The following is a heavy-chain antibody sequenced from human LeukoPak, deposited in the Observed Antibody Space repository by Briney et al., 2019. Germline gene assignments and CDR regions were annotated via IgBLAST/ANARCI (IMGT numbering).Heavy chain of an antibody. Sequence: PGGSLRLSCAASGFTFSDYYMSWIRQAPGKGLEWVSYISSSGSTIYYADSVKGRFTISRDNAKSSLYLQMNSLRAEDTAVYYCARGRSGGSWTSRVFDYWGQGTLVTVSS. J-gene: IGHJ4*02. D-gene: IGHD2-15*01. CDR3: ARGRSGGSWTSRVFDY. CDR2: ISSSGSTI. V-gene: IGHV3-11*01. CDR1: GFTFSDYY.